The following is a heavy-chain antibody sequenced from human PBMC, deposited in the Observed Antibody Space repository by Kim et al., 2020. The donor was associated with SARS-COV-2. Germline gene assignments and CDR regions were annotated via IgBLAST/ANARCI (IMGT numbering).Heavy chain of an antibody. D-gene: IGHD1-7*01. V-gene: IGHV1-2*02. CDR3: ARDVRIRAPAGTIDY. J-gene: IGHJ4*02. CDR2: INPNSGGT. Sequence: ASVKVSCKASGYTFTGYYMHWVRQAPGQGLEWMGWINPNSGGTNYAPKFQGRLTLTRDTSITTTYMELSTLRSDDTALYYCARDVRIRAPAGTIDYWGRGVLVTVSS. CDR1: GYTFTGYY.